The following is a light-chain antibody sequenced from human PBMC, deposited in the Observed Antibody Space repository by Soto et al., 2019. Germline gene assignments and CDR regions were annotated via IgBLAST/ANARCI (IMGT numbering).Light chain of an antibody. J-gene: IGLJ2*01. V-gene: IGLV2-11*01. Sequence: QSALTQPRSVSGSPGQSVTISCTGTSSDVGGYNYVSWYQQHPGKAPKLMIYDVSKRPSGVPDRFSGSKSGNMASLTISGLQAEDEADYYCCSYAGSYTFPFGGGTKLTVL. CDR3: CSYAGSYTFP. CDR2: DVS. CDR1: SSDVGGYNY.